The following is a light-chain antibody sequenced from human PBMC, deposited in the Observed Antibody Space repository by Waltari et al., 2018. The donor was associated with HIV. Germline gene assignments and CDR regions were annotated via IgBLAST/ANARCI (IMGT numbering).Light chain of an antibody. Sequence: QSALTQPASVSGSPGQSITISCTGNSSDVGKYKLVSWYQQHPGKAPKLIIYEAIKRPSGVSNRISASKSGNTASLTISGLQAEDEADYYCCSYGGSSTWVFGGGTKVTVL. J-gene: IGLJ3*02. CDR1: SSDVGKYKL. CDR3: CSYGGSSTWV. CDR2: EAI. V-gene: IGLV2-23*01.